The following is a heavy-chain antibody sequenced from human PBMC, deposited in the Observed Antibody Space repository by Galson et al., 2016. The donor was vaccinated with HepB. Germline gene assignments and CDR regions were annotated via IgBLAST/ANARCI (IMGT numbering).Heavy chain of an antibody. Sequence: SLRLSCAASGFTFSSYAMSWVRQAPGKGLEWVSTISGSDGHTYYAGSVKGRFTISRDNSKNTLYLQMNSLRGEDTAVYYCAKGPYYDSHGQEDPWGQGTLVTVSS. V-gene: IGHV3-23*01. CDR1: GFTFSSYA. CDR2: ISGSDGHT. D-gene: IGHD3-22*01. CDR3: AKGPYYDSHGQEDP. J-gene: IGHJ5*02.